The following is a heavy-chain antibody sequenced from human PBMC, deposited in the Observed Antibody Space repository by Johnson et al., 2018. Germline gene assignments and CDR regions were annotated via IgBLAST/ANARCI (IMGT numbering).Heavy chain of an antibody. CDR2: IIPILGIA. CDR3: ETPIVVVHAFDI. J-gene: IGHJ3*02. CDR1: GGTFSSYT. Sequence: QVQLVESGAEVKKPGSSVKVSCKASGGTFSSYTISWVRQAPGQGLEWMGRIIPILGIANYAQKFQGRVTITADKATSTAYMELSSLRSEDTAVYYCETPIVVVHAFDIWGQGTMVTVSS. D-gene: IGHD3-22*01. V-gene: IGHV1-69*09.